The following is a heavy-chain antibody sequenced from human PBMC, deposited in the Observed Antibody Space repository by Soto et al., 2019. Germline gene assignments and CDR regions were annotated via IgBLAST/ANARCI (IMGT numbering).Heavy chain of an antibody. V-gene: IGHV3-15*07. D-gene: IGHD3-3*01. Sequence: EVQLVESGGGLVKPGGSLRLSCAASGFTFSNAWMNWVRQAPGKGLEWVGRIKSKTDGGTTDYAAPVKGRFTISRDDLKKTLYLQMNRLKTEETAMLFCFLPSTFFDFLPVWGQRNTVTVSS. J-gene: IGHJ6*02. CDR3: FLPSTFFDFLPV. CDR2: IKSKTDGGTT. CDR1: GFTFSNAW.